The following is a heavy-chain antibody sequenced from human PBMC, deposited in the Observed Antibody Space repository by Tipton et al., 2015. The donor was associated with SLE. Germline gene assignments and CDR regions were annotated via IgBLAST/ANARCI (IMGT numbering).Heavy chain of an antibody. J-gene: IGHJ4*02. CDR2: IYYSGST. V-gene: IGHV4-39*07. CDR1: GGSISSSSYY. Sequence: TLSLTCTVSGGSISSSSYYWGWIRQPPGKGLEWIGGIYYSGSTYYNPSLKSRVTISVDTSKNQFSPKLSSVTAADTAVYYCARDRGLTYYYDSSGYSGRYYFDYCGQGTLVTVSS. CDR3: ARDRGLTYYYDSSGYSGRYYFDY. D-gene: IGHD3-22*01.